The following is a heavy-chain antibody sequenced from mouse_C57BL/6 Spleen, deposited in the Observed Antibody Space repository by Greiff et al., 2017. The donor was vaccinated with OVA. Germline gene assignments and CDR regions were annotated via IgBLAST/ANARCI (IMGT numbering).Heavy chain of an antibody. V-gene: IGHV5-16*01. CDR2: INYDGSST. CDR3: ARDRWSYWYFDV. CDR1: GFTFSDYY. J-gene: IGHJ1*03. Sequence: EVQLVESEGGLVQPGSSMKLSCTASGFTFSDYYMAWVRQVPEKGLEWVANINYDGSSTYYLDSLKSRFIISRDNAKNILYLQMSSLKSEDTATYYCARDRWSYWYFDVWGTGTTVTVSS. D-gene: IGHD1-1*02.